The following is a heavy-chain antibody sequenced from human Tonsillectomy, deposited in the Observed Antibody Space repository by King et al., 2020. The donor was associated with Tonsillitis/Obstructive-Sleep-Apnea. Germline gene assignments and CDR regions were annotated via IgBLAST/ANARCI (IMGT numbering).Heavy chain of an antibody. CDR2: IRSKAYGGTR. CDR1: GFTFGDYA. D-gene: IGHD1-1*01. J-gene: IGHJ4*02. V-gene: IGHV3-49*05. Sequence: VQLVESGGGLVKPGRSLRLSCTVSGFTFGDYAMSWFRQAPGKGLEWVGFIRSKAYGGTREYAASVKGRFSISRDDSTSIAYLHMNSLKTEDTAVFYCARGGVTTVDGRNVDYWGQGTLVTVSS. CDR3: ARGGVTTVDGRNVDY.